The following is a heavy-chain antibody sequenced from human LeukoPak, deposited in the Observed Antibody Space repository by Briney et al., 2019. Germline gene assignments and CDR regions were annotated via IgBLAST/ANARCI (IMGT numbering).Heavy chain of an antibody. CDR3: ATRPIDGYNYFDY. CDR1: GFTFSSYG. D-gene: IGHD5-24*01. CDR2: ISYDGSNK. Sequence: PGGSLRLSCAASGFTFSSYGMHWVRQAPGKGLEWVAVISYDGSNKYYADSVKGRFTISRDNSKNTLYLQMNSLRAEDTAVYYCATRPIDGYNYFDYWGQGTLVTVSS. J-gene: IGHJ4*02. V-gene: IGHV3-30*03.